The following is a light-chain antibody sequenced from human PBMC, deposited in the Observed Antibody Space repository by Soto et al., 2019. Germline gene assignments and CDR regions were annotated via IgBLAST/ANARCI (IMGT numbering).Light chain of an antibody. J-gene: IGKJ5*01. Sequence: DLQMTQSLSSMSASVGDRASITCRASQSISSWLAWYQQKPGKAPKLLIYAASSLQSGVPSRFSGSVSGTDFTLTISSLQPEDFATYCCQQSYSTAITFGQGTRLEIK. CDR3: QQSYSTAIT. CDR1: QSISSW. CDR2: AAS. V-gene: IGKV1-39*01.